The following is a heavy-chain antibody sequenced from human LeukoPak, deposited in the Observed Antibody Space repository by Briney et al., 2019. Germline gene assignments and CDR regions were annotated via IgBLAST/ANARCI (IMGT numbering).Heavy chain of an antibody. D-gene: IGHD3-10*01. CDR3: ARDKSYGSGSYYTSNWFDP. V-gene: IGHV4-4*07. Sequence: TSETLSLTCTVSGGSISSYYWSWIRRPAGKGLEWIGRIYTSGSTNYNPSLKSRVTMSVDTSKNQFSLNLSSVTAADTAVYYCARDKSYGSGSYYTSNWFDPWGQGTLVTVSS. CDR2: IYTSGST. J-gene: IGHJ5*02. CDR1: GGSISSYY.